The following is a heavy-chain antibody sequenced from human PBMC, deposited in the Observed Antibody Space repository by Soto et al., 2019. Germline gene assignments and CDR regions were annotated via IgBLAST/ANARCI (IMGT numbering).Heavy chain of an antibody. CDR2: IYHSGST. D-gene: IGHD3-22*01. V-gene: IGHV4-4*02. J-gene: IGHJ4*02. CDR3: ARDQGYYYDSSGYYLGIFDY. CDR1: GGSISSSNW. Sequence: QVQLQESGPGLVKPSGTLSLTCAVSGGSISSSNWWSWVRQPPGKGLEWIGEIYHSGSTNSNPALKSRVTISVDKSKNQFSLTLSSVTAADTAVYYCARDQGYYYDSSGYYLGIFDYWGQGTLVTVSS.